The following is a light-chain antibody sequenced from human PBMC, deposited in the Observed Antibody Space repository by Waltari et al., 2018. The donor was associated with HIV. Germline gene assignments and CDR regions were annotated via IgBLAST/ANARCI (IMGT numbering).Light chain of an antibody. CDR3: AAWDDSLSWV. CDR2: SNT. CDR1: NSNIGSNT. J-gene: IGLJ3*02. Sequence: QSVLTQPPSASGTPGQGVSISCSGSNSNIGSNTVNWYRQPPGTAPNLRLYSNTQRPSVVPDLFAGSKSGTSAALAISGLQSEDGADYYCAAWDDSLSWVFGRGTKLTVL. V-gene: IGLV1-44*01.